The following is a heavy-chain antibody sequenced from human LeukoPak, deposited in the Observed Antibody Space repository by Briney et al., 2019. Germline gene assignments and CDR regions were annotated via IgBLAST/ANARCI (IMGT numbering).Heavy chain of an antibody. J-gene: IGHJ6*03. D-gene: IGHD5-18*01. Sequence: ASVKVSCKASGYTFTGYYMHWVRQAPGQGLEWMGWINPNSGGTNYAQKFQGRVTMTRDTSISTAYMELSRLRAEDTAVYYCAKEGVQLWAMYYYYYMDVWGKGTTVTVSS. V-gene: IGHV1-2*02. CDR2: INPNSGGT. CDR3: AKEGVQLWAMYYYYYMDV. CDR1: GYTFTGYY.